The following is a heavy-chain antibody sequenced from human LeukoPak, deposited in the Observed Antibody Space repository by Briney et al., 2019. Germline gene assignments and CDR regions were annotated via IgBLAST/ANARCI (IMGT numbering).Heavy chain of an antibody. D-gene: IGHD1-14*01. CDR3: TRSTNHAYFDY. CDR2: MNVDWSNI. CDR1: GFTYTNYR. V-gene: IGHV3-74*01. Sequence: AGSLRLSCTTSGFTYTNYRKHWVRQAAGKGVVRVSRMNVDWSNIRDADTLKGRFTIPTVTAKTTLYLQMNSQRGEVTSVYYCTRSTNHAYFDYGGQGVLDTV. J-gene: IGHJ4*02.